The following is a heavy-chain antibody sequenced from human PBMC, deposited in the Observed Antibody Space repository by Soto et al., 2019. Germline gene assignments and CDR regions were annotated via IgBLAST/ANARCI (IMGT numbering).Heavy chain of an antibody. V-gene: IGHV4-30-2*01. CDR2: IYNSGST. Sequence: SETLSLTCAVSGGSISSGGYSWSWIRQPPGKGLEWIGYIYNSGSTYYNPSLKSRVTISVDSSKNQFSLKLSSVTAADTAVYYCARAELYYDILTVTGYFDYWGQGTLVTVSS. CDR1: GGSISSGGYS. D-gene: IGHD3-9*01. J-gene: IGHJ4*02. CDR3: ARAELYYDILTVTGYFDY.